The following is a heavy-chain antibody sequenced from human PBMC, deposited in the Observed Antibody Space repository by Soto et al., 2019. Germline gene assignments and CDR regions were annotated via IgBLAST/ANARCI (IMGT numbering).Heavy chain of an antibody. CDR3: ASRSSGWYFDY. CDR1: GFTFSNYA. CDR2: ISGSGGST. Sequence: EVQLLESGGGLVQPGGSLRLSCAASGFTFSNYAMNWVRQAPGKGLEWVSVISGSGGSTYYADSVKGRFTISRDNSKNTLYRQMTSLRAEDTAVYYCASRSSGWYFDYWGQGTLVTVSS. J-gene: IGHJ4*02. D-gene: IGHD6-19*01. V-gene: IGHV3-23*01.